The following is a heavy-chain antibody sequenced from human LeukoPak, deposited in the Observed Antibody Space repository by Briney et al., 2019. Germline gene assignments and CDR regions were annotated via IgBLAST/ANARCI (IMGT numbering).Heavy chain of an antibody. CDR3: ARRRIYSSSLVY. J-gene: IGHJ4*02. V-gene: IGHV4-34*01. D-gene: IGHD6-6*01. CDR1: GGSFSGYY. CDR2: INHSGST. Sequence: SETLSLTCAVYGGSFSGYYWSWIRQPPGKGLEWIGEINHSGSTNYNPSLKSRVTMSVDTSKNQFSLKLSSVTAADTAVYYCARRRIYSSSLVYWGQGTLVTVSS.